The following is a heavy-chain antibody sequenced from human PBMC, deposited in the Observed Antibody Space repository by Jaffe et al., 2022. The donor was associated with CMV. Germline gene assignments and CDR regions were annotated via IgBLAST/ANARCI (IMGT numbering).Heavy chain of an antibody. Sequence: EVQLVESGGGLVQPGRSLRLSCAASGFIFDDYAMHWVRQAPGKGLEWVSGISWNSGYIGYADSVKGRFTISRDNAKNSLYLQMNSLRPEDTALYYCGKDMVSVRGYSSGVHYWGQGTLVTVSS. CDR2: ISWNSGYI. D-gene: IGHD5-18*01. V-gene: IGHV3-9*01. J-gene: IGHJ4*02. CDR3: GKDMVSVRGYSSGVHY. CDR1: GFIFDDYA.